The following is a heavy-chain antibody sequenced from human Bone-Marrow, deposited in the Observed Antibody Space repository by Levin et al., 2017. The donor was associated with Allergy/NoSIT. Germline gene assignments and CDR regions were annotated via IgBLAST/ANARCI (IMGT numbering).Heavy chain of an antibody. CDR3: ARVAPNDILTGHPNGAFDI. V-gene: IGHV3-66*01. CDR2: IYSGGST. J-gene: IGHJ3*02. D-gene: IGHD3-9*01. CDR1: GFTVSSNY. Sequence: GGSLRLSCAASGFTVSSNYMSWVRQAPGKGLEWVSVIYSGGSTYYADSVKGRFTISRDNSKNTLYLQMNSLRAEDTAVYYCARVAPNDILTGHPNGAFDIWGQGTMVTVSS.